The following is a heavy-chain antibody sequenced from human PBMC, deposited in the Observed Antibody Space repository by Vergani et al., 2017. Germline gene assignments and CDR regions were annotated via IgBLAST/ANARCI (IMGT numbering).Heavy chain of an antibody. CDR1: GGSFSGYY. Sequence: QVQLQESGPGLVKPSQTLSLTCAVYGGSFSGYYWSWIRQPPGKGLEWIGEINHSGSTNYNPSLKSRVTISVDTSKNQFSLKLSSVTAADTAVYYCARDRGQLLRNWFDPWGQGTLVTVSS. V-gene: IGHV4-34*09. J-gene: IGHJ5*02. CDR3: ARDRGQLLRNWFDP. D-gene: IGHD2-2*01. CDR2: INHSGST.